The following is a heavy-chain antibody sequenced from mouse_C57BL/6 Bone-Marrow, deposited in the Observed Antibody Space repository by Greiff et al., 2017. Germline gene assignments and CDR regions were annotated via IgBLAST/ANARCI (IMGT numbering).Heavy chain of an antibody. CDR1: GYTFTSYG. V-gene: IGHV1-81*01. D-gene: IGHD1-1*01. CDR2: IYPRSGNT. Sequence: QVQLQQSGAELARPGASVKLSCKASGYTFTSYGISWVKQRTGQGLEWIGEIYPRSGNTFYNEKFKGKATLTADKSSSTAYMELRSLTSEDSAVYFCAREGYYGNYAMDYWGQGTSVTVSS. J-gene: IGHJ4*01. CDR3: AREGYYGNYAMDY.